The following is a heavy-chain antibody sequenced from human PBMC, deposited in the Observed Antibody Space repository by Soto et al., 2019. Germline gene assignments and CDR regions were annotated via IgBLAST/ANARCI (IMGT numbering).Heavy chain of an antibody. V-gene: IGHV1-3*01. J-gene: IGHJ6*02. CDR2: INGANGNT. D-gene: IGHD1-1*01. CDR3: ARGKGMEENYYYHGMDV. Sequence: QVQVVQSGAEVKKPGASVKVSCKASGYSFSTYSMHWVRQAPGQGLEWMGWINGANGNTSYSQKFKDRASIARYTTASTGYMELSSLRSEDTAVYYCARGKGMEENYYYHGMDVWGPGTTVIVSS. CDR1: GYSFSTYS.